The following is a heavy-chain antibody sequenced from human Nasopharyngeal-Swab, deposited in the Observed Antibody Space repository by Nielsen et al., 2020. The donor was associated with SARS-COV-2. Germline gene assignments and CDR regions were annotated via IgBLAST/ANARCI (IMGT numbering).Heavy chain of an antibody. J-gene: IGHJ6*03. Sequence: SETLSLTCTVSGGSISSSSYYWGWIRQPPGKGLEWIGSIYYSGSTYYNPSLKSRVTISVDTSKNQFSLKLSSVTAADTAVYYCARERGRGGIWNYYYYDMDVWGKGTTVTVSS. CDR3: ARERGRGGIWNYYYYDMDV. V-gene: IGHV4-39*07. CDR2: IYYSGST. D-gene: IGHD3-10*01. CDR1: GGSISSSSYY.